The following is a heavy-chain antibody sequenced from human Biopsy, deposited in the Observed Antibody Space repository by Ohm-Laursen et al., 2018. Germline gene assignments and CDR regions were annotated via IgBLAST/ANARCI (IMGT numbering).Heavy chain of an antibody. CDR1: GYTFTSHD. CDR2: MSPNTGKT. V-gene: IGHV1-8*01. Sequence: SVKVSCKASGYTFTSHDINWVRQATGQGLEWMGWMSPNTGKTVYAQRFQDRVTMTSDTSTGTAYMGLASLTSDDTAVYFCARWETTLGRSLDSWGQGTLVAVSS. J-gene: IGHJ4*02. D-gene: IGHD1-26*01. CDR3: ARWETTLGRSLDS.